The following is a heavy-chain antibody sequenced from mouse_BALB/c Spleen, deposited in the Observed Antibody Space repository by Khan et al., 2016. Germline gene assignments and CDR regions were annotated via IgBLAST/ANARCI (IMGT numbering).Heavy chain of an antibody. J-gene: IGHJ3*01. V-gene: IGHV3-8*02. CDR1: GDSITSGH. D-gene: IGHD1-2*01. Sequence: EVQLQESGPSLAKPSQTLSLTCSVTGDSITSGHWNWIRKFPGNKFDFMGYISYSGDSYYNPSLKSRISITRDTSKNQYYLQLNSVTTEDTATYYCATWDYYGSAFAYWGQGTLVTVSA. CDR3: ATWDYYGSAFAY. CDR2: ISYSGDS.